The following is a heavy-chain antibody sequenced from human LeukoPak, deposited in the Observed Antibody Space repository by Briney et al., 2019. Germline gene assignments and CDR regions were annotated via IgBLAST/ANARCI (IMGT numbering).Heavy chain of an antibody. Sequence: GRSLRLSCAASGFTFSDHYMNWVRQAPGKGLEWVSYISSSSSTIYYADSVKGRFTISRDNAKNSLYLQMNSLRAEDTAVYYCASGTTVVTPHAFDIWGQGTMVTVSS. J-gene: IGHJ3*02. D-gene: IGHD4-23*01. CDR2: ISSSSSTI. V-gene: IGHV3-48*01. CDR3: ASGTTVVTPHAFDI. CDR1: GFTFSDHY.